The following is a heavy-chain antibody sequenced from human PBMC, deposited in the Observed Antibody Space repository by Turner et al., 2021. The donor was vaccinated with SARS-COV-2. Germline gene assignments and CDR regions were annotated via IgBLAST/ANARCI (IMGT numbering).Heavy chain of an antibody. Sequence: QVQLVPAGAEVKKPGSSVTVSCTDSGCTFSTYAINWLRQAPGQGLEWVGRIIPILGMANYEQKFQGRVTITADKSKSTAYMELSSLRSEDTVVYYCARPVGATTRFQSLYGMDVWGQGTTVTVSS. CDR2: IIPILGMA. CDR1: GCTFSTYA. D-gene: IGHD1-26*01. J-gene: IGHJ6*02. V-gene: IGHV1-69*04. CDR3: ARPVGATTRFQSLYGMDV.